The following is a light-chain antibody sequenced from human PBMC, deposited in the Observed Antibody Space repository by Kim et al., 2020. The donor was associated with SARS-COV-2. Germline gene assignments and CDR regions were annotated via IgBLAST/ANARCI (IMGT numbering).Light chain of an antibody. V-gene: IGLV1-51*01. CDR3: EIWDRVLSVGV. J-gene: IGLJ1*01. Sequence: RVTISCSGSSSNIRKNYVSWYQHVPGPAPKLLIYDNNRRPSGIPDRFSGSKSGTSATLVIAGLQPGDEADYYCEIWDRVLSVGVFGTGTKVTVL. CDR2: DNN. CDR1: SSNIRKNY.